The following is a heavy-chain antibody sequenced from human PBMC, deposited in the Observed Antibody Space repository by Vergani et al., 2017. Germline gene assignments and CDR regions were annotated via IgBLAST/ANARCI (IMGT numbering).Heavy chain of an antibody. CDR2: INPNSGGT. CDR3: ARDRIAATIPFDY. V-gene: IGHV1-2*02. J-gene: IGHJ4*02. Sequence: QVQLVQSGAEVKKPGASVKVSCKASGYTFTGYYMHWVRQAPGQGLEWMGWINPNSGGTNYAQKVQGRVTMTRDTSISTAYMELSRLRSDDTAVYYCARDRIAATIPFDYWGQGTLVTVSS. D-gene: IGHD6-13*01. CDR1: GYTFTGYY.